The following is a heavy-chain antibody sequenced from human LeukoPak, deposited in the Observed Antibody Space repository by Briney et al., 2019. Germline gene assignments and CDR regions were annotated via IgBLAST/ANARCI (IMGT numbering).Heavy chain of an antibody. CDR1: GYSFFSYW. J-gene: IGHJ4*02. CDR3: ARPGYCSGGSCYGFDY. Sequence: GESLKISCKGSGYSFFSYWIGWVRQMPGKGLEWLGIIYPGDSDIRHSPSFQGQVTISADKSISTAYLQWSSLKASDTAMYYCARPGYCSGGSCYGFDYWGQGTLVTVSS. D-gene: IGHD2-15*01. CDR2: IYPGDSDI. V-gene: IGHV5-51*01.